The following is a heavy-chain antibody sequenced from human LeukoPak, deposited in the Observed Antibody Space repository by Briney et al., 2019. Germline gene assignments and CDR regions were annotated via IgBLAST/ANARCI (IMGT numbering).Heavy chain of an antibody. CDR1: GFTLSNYG. V-gene: IGHV3-30*02. J-gene: IGHJ4*02. Sequence: GGSLRLSCAASGFTLSNYGIHWVRQAPGKGLEWVAFIRYDGSNKYYADSMKGRFTISRDNSKNTLYLQMNSLRAEDTAVYYCANDAAAGTWYYFDYWGQGTLVTVSS. D-gene: IGHD6-13*01. CDR3: ANDAAAGTWYYFDY. CDR2: IRYDGSNK.